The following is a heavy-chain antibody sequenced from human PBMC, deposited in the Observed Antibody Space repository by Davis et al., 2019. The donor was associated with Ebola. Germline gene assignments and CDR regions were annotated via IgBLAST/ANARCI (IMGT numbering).Heavy chain of an antibody. D-gene: IGHD3-3*01. Sequence: ASVKVSCKASGYTFTSYAMHWVRQAPGQRLEWMGWINAGNGNTKYSQKFRGRVTITRDTSASTAYMELSSLRSEDTAVYYCAAGVTYYDFWPTQPSLDYWGRGTLVTVSS. CDR1: GYTFTSYA. J-gene: IGHJ4*02. CDR3: AAGVTYYDFWPTQPSLDY. V-gene: IGHV1-3*01. CDR2: INAGNGNT.